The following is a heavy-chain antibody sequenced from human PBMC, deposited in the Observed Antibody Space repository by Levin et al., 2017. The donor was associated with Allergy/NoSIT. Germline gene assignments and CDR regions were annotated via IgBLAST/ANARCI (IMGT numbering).Heavy chain of an antibody. CDR3: AKAGGALEIAALDY. V-gene: IGHV3-23*01. CDR2: ISGSGGST. CDR1: GFTFSSYA. J-gene: IGHJ4*02. Sequence: ETLSLTCAASGFTFSSYAMSWVRQAPGKGLEWVSAISGSGGSTYYADSVKGRFTISRDNSKNTLYLQMNSLRAEDTAVYYCAKAGGALEIAALDYWGQGTLVTVSS. D-gene: IGHD6-6*01.